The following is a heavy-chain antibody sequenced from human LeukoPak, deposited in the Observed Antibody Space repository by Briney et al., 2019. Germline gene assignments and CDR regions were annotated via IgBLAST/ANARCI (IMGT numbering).Heavy chain of an antibody. CDR2: IDYSGST. V-gene: IGHV4-59*01. Sequence: SETLSLTCTVSGGSISSDYWNWIRQPPGKGLEWIGYIDYSGSTNYNSSLKSRVTISVDTSRTQFSLKLKSVTAADAAVYYCARARRYYDNSGYFDYWGQGTLVTVSS. D-gene: IGHD3-22*01. J-gene: IGHJ4*02. CDR3: ARARRYYDNSGYFDY. CDR1: GGSISSDY.